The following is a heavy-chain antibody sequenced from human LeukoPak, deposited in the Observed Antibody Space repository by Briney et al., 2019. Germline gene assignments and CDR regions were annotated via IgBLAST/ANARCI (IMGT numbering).Heavy chain of an antibody. CDR2: IKQDGSER. J-gene: IGHJ6*03. CDR1: GFTFRSFW. Sequence: PGGSLRLSCAASGFTFRSFWMSWVRQAPGKGLEWVANIKQDGSERYYMDSVKGRFTISRDNAKNSLYLRLSSLSAEDTAVYYCAREPYYYYYYMDVWGKGTTVTVSS. V-gene: IGHV3-7*01. CDR3: AREPYYYYYYMDV.